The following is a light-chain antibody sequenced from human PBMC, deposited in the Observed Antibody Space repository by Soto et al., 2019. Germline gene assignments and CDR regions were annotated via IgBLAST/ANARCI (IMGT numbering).Light chain of an antibody. V-gene: IGKV1-9*01. CDR2: AAS. J-gene: IGKJ4*01. CDR3: QQLNSYPFT. Sequence: IQLTQSPSSLSASVGDRVTITCPASQGISSYLAWYQQKPGKAPKLLSYAASTLQSEVPSRFSGSGSGTDFTLTISSLQPEDFATYYCQQLNSYPFTFGGGTKVEIK. CDR1: QGISSY.